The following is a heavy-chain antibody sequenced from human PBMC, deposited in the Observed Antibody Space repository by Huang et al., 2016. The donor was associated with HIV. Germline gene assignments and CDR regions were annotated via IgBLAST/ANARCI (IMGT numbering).Heavy chain of an antibody. J-gene: IGHJ3*02. V-gene: IGHV3-30*03. CDR3: ARAKDTWDAYDI. D-gene: IGHD5-18*01. CDR2: ISNDGSNN. Sequence: GKGLAWVAVISNDGSNNYYADSVKGRFTISRDSSKSTLFLHMTSLRTEDTAVYYCARAKDTWDAYDIWGQGTMVIVSS.